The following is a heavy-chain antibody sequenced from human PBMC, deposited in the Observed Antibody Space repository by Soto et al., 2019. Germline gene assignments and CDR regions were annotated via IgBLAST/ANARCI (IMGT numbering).Heavy chain of an antibody. Sequence: EVQLVESGGGLVQPGGSLRLSCTASGFTFSDSWMTWVRQAPGKGLEWVARIKPDESEKKYADSVKGRFSTSRDNAKNSMYLQMDSLRGEDTAVYYCVRGGSNYASWGQGTLVTVSS. V-gene: IGHV3-7*01. CDR2: IKPDESEK. D-gene: IGHD4-4*01. J-gene: IGHJ5*02. CDR1: GFTFSDSW. CDR3: VRGGSNYAS.